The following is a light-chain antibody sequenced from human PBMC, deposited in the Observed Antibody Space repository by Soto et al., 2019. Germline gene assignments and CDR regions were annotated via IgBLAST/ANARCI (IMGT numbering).Light chain of an antibody. CDR1: ETVATN. V-gene: IGKV3-15*01. Sequence: VMTQSPATLSVSPGERATLSCWASETVATNLAWYQQKPGQAPRLLISGASTRAAGISDRFRGSGSGTEFTLTISSLRSEDFAVYYCQQYHNWPRTFGQGTKVDIK. CDR2: GAS. CDR3: QQYHNWPRT. J-gene: IGKJ1*01.